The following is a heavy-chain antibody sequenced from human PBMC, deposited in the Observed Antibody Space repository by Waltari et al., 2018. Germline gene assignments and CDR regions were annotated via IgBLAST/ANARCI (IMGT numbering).Heavy chain of an antibody. Sequence: QVQLQESGPGLVKPSETLSITCTVSGGSISSYYWSWIRQPAGKGLEWIGTMWHGGSTYYTPSLKSRVSISMDTSKNQFSLKLNSVTAADTAVYYCARNSSGWSFDSWGQGTLVTVSS. CDR2: MWHGGST. V-gene: IGHV4-59*08. CDR1: GGSISSYY. J-gene: IGHJ4*02. D-gene: IGHD6-19*01. CDR3: ARNSSGWSFDS.